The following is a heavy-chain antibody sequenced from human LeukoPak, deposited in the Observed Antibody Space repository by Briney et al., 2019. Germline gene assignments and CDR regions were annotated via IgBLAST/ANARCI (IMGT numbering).Heavy chain of an antibody. D-gene: IGHD2-2*01. J-gene: IGHJ4*02. CDR3: ARDAAAYSRWLSG. Sequence: SVKVSCKASGGTFSSYTISWVRQAPGQGREWMGRIIPILGIANYAQKVQGRGTINADKSTSTAYMELSSLRSEDTAVYYCARDAAAYSRWLSGWGQGTLVTVSS. CDR1: GGTFSSYT. V-gene: IGHV1-69*04. CDR2: IIPILGIA.